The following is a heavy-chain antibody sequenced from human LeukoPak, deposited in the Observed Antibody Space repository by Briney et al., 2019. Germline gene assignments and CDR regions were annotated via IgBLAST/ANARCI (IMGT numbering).Heavy chain of an antibody. CDR1: GYTFTGYY. Sequence: ASVKVSCKASGYTFTGYYMHWVRQAPGQGLEWMGWISPNSGGTNYAQKFQGRVTMTRDTSISTAYMELSRLRSDDTAVYYCARGVSITYYYGMDVWGQGTTVTVSS. CDR3: ARGVSITYYYGMDV. D-gene: IGHD2/OR15-2a*01. J-gene: IGHJ6*02. CDR2: ISPNSGGT. V-gene: IGHV1-2*02.